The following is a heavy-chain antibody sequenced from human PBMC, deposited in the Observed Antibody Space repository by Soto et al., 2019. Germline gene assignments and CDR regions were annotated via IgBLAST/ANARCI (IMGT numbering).Heavy chain of an antibody. Sequence: PSETLSLTCAVSGGSISSGGYSWSWIRQPPGKGLEWIGYIYHSGSTYYNPSLKSRVTISVDKSKNQFSLKLSSVTAADTAVYYCARDPRGVQTSLYYYYYGMDVWGQGTTVTVSS. J-gene: IGHJ6*02. CDR3: ARDPRGVQTSLYYYYYGMDV. CDR2: IYHSGST. V-gene: IGHV4-30-2*01. D-gene: IGHD2-2*01. CDR1: GGSISSGGYS.